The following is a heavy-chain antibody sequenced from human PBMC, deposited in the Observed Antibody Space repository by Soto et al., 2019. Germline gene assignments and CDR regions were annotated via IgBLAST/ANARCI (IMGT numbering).Heavy chain of an antibody. Sequence: SETLSLTCAVYGGSFSGYYWSWIRQPPGKGLEWIGEINHSGSTNYNPSLKSRVTISVDTSKNQFSLKLSSVTAVDTAVYYCARFGYYYDSSGYYSGSRFDYWGQGTLVTVSS. J-gene: IGHJ4*02. CDR1: GGSFSGYY. V-gene: IGHV4-34*01. CDR3: ARFGYYYDSSGYYSGSRFDY. D-gene: IGHD3-22*01. CDR2: INHSGST.